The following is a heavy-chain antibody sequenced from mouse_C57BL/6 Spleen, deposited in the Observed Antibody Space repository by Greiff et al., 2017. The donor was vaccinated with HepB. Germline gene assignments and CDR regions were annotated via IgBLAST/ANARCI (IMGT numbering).Heavy chain of an antibody. J-gene: IGHJ3*01. CDR3: TTLYYYGSAPFAY. CDR2: IDPENGDT. CDR1: GFNIKDDY. Sequence: VQLQQSGAELVRPGASVKLSCTASGFNIKDDYMHWVKQRPEQGLEWIGWIDPENGDTEYASKFQGKATITADTSSNTAYLQLSSLTPEDTAVYYCTTLYYYGSAPFAYWGQGTLVTVSA. V-gene: IGHV14-4*01. D-gene: IGHD1-1*01.